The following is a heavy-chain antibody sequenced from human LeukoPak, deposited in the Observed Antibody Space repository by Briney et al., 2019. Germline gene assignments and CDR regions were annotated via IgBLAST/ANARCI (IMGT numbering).Heavy chain of an antibody. J-gene: IGHJ6*03. CDR2: ISAYNGNT. CDR3: ARDASGFWSGYYYYYMDV. CDR1: GYSFTSYG. Sequence: ASVTVSCKASGYSFTSYGISWVRQAPGQGLEWMGRISAYNGNTNYAQKVQDRVTMTTDTSTTTAYMELRSLRSDDTAVYYCARDASGFWSGYYYYYMDVWGKGTTVTVSS. D-gene: IGHD3-3*01. V-gene: IGHV1-18*01.